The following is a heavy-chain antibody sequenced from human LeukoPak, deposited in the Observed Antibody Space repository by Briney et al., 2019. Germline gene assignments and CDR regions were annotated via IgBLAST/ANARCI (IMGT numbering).Heavy chain of an antibody. CDR1: GYTLTELS. CDR2: FDPEDGET. CDR3: ATASYRVAAAGIDY. J-gene: IGHJ4*02. D-gene: IGHD6-13*01. V-gene: IGHV1-24*01. Sequence: ASVKVSCKVPGYTLTELSMHWVRQAPGKGLEWMGGFDPEDGETIYAQKFQGRVTMTEDTSTDTAYMELSSLRSEDTAVYYCATASYRVAAAGIDYWGQGTLVTVSS.